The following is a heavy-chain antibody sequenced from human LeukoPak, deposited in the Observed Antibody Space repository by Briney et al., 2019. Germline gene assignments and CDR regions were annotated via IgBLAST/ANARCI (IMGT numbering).Heavy chain of an antibody. D-gene: IGHD4-17*01. Sequence: PGGSLRLSCAASGFTFSSYGMHWVRQAPGKGLEWVAVISYDGSNKYYADSVKGRFTISRDNSKNTLYLQMNSLRAEDTAVYYCAKARTTVYYYGMDVWGQGTTVTVSS. CDR1: GFTFSSYG. J-gene: IGHJ6*02. V-gene: IGHV3-30*18. CDR3: AKARTTVYYYGMDV. CDR2: ISYDGSNK.